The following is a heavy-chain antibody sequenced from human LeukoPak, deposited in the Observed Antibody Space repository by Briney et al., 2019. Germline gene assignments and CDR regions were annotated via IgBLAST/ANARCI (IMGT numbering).Heavy chain of an antibody. Sequence: SGGSLRLSCAASGFTFSSYAMSWVRQAPGKGLEWVSAISGSGGSTYCADSVKGRFTISRDNSKNTLYLQMNSLRAEDTAVYYCATYSSSWYCFDYWGQGTLVTVSS. D-gene: IGHD6-13*01. V-gene: IGHV3-23*01. CDR1: GFTFSSYA. CDR3: ATYSSSWYCFDY. CDR2: ISGSGGST. J-gene: IGHJ4*02.